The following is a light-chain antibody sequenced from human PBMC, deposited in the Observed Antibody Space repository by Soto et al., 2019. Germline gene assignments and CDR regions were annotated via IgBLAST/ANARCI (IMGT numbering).Light chain of an antibody. CDR2: DAS. V-gene: IGKV3-11*01. CDR1: QSVSSY. CDR3: QQRSSWPPT. J-gene: IGKJ5*01. Sequence: EIVLTPSPATLSLSPVERAPLSCRASQSVSSYLAWYQQRPGQAPRLLIYDASNRATGVPARFSGSGSGTDFTLTISSLEPEDFAVYYCQQRSSWPPTFGQGTLLEIK.